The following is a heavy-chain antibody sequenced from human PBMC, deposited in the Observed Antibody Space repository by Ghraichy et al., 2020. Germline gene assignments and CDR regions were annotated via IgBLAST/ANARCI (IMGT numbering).Heavy chain of an antibody. D-gene: IGHD5-24*01. Sequence: GGSLRLSCAASGFSFSSYTMNWVHQAPGKRLEWVSGISDNVDRTFYADSVKGRFAISRDNSKNTLYLQMNSLRAGDSAVYYCVRDRIDGYPTGFDYWGQGTLVAVSS. CDR2: ISDNVDRT. CDR1: GFSFSSYT. CDR3: VRDRIDGYPTGFDY. V-gene: IGHV3-23*01. J-gene: IGHJ4*02.